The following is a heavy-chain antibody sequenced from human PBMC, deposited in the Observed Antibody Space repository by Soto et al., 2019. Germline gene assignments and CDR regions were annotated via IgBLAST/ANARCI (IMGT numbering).Heavy chain of an antibody. D-gene: IGHD3-22*01. V-gene: IGHV3-23*01. CDR3: ARYDSSGYYPAYYYYYYGMDV. Sequence: PGGSLRLSCAASGFPFSSYAMSWVRQAPGKGLEWVSAISGSGGSTYYADSVKGRFTISRDNSKNTLYLQMNSLRAEDTAVYYCARYDSSGYYPAYYYYYYGMDVWGQGTTVTVSS. J-gene: IGHJ6*02. CDR2: ISGSGGST. CDR1: GFPFSSYA.